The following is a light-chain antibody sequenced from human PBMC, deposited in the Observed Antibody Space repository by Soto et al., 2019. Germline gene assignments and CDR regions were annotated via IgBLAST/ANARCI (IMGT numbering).Light chain of an antibody. CDR3: QTWGTAVV. CDR2: LNSDGSH. Sequence: QPVLTQSPSASASLGASVKLTCTLSSGHSSYAIAWHQQQPGKGPRYLMNLNSDGSHSKGDGIPDRFSGSSSGAERYLTISSLQSEDEADYYCQTWGTAVVFGGGTKLTVL. V-gene: IGLV4-69*01. J-gene: IGLJ2*01. CDR1: SGHSSYA.